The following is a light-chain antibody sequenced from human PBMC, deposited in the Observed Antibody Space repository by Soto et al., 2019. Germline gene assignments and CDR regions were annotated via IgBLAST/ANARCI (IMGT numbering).Light chain of an antibody. CDR1: QTVSSN. V-gene: IGKV3-15*01. Sequence: EVVMTQSLATLSVSPGERATLSCRASQTVSSNLAWYQQKPGQSPRLLINGTYTRATGVPARFSGSGSGTEFTLRICSLQSEDFAVYYCHQYNFWLSFEQRTKVEI. CDR3: HQYNFWLS. CDR2: GTY. J-gene: IGKJ1*01.